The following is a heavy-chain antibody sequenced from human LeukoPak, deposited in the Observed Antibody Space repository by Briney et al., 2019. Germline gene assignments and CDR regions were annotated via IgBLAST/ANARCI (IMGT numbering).Heavy chain of an antibody. V-gene: IGHV3-13*04. J-gene: IGHJ6*02. CDR1: GFTFSAYD. Sequence: PGGSLRLSCAAAGFTFSAYDMHWVRQATGKGLEWVSYIGRAGDTYYAGSVKGRFTISREDATNSLFLQMNSLGVGDTAVYYCARDSSGWGLAVWGQGTTVTVSS. CDR2: IGRAGDT. D-gene: IGHD6-19*01. CDR3: ARDSSGWGLAV.